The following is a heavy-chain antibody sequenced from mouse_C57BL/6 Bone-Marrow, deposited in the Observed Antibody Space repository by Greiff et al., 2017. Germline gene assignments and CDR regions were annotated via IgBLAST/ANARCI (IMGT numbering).Heavy chain of an antibody. CDR3: ERSRYYGSSRAWFAY. V-gene: IGHV1-12*01. CDR1: GYTFTSYN. CDR2: IYPGNGDT. Sequence: LQQSGAELVRPGASVKMSCKASGYTFTSYNMHWVKQTPRQGLEWIGAIYPGNGDTSYNKKFKGKATLTVDKSSSKDYMKLSSLTSEASAVYFGERSRYYGSSRAWFAYWGQGTLVTVSA. D-gene: IGHD1-1*01. J-gene: IGHJ3*01.